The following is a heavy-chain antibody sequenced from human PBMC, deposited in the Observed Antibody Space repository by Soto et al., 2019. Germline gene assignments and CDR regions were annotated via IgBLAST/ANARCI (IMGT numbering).Heavy chain of an antibody. CDR3: ARDYGDYVESYYYYGMDV. CDR1: GYTFTSYY. CDR2: INPSGGST. J-gene: IGHJ6*02. V-gene: IGHV1-46*01. Sequence: EASVKVSCKASGYTFTSYYMHWVRQAPGQGLEWMGIINPSGGSTSYAQKFQGRVTMTRDTSTSTVYMELSSLRSEDTAVYYCARDYGDYVESYYYYGMDVWGQGTTDTVSS. D-gene: IGHD4-17*01.